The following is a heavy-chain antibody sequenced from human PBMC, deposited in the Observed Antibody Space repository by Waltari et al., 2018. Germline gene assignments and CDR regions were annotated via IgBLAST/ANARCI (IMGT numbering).Heavy chain of an antibody. CDR3: ARDSNWNPNWFDP. CDR2: ITQDGSEK. CDR1: GFSVGSSW. D-gene: IGHD1-1*01. V-gene: IGHV3-7*01. J-gene: IGHJ5*02. Sequence: EVQLVDSGGGLVQPGGSLRLSCPASGFSVGSSWMSGGSQAAGKGLEWVANITQDGSEKYYVDAVKGRFTISRDNAKNSLYLQMNNLRAEDTAVYYCARDSNWNPNWFDPWGQGTLVTVSS.